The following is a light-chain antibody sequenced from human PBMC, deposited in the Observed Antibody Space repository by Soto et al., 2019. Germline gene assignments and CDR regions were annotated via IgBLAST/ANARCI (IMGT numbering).Light chain of an antibody. CDR3: SSYAGSNTWV. CDR2: EVT. Sequence: QSALTQPPSASGSPGQSVTISCTGTRSDVGGYNYVSWYQQHPGKAPKLMVYEVTQRPSGVPDRFSGSKSGNTASLTVSGLQAEDEADYYCSSYAGSNTWVFGGGTKVTVL. CDR1: RSDVGGYNY. V-gene: IGLV2-8*01. J-gene: IGLJ3*02.